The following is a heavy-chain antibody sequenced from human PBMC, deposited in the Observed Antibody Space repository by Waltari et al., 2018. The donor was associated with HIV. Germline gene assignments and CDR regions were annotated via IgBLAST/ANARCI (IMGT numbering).Heavy chain of an antibody. V-gene: IGHV4-38-2*02. Sequence: QVQLQESGPGLVKPSEPLSLTCTVPGYSLSSGYSCGWIRQPPGKGLGWIGSIYHSGSTYYNPSLKSRVTISVDTSKNQFSLKLSSVTAADTAVYYCARGEDYGDSFDYWGQGTLVTVSS. CDR3: ARGEDYGDSFDY. CDR1: GYSLSSGYS. CDR2: IYHSGST. D-gene: IGHD4-17*01. J-gene: IGHJ4*02.